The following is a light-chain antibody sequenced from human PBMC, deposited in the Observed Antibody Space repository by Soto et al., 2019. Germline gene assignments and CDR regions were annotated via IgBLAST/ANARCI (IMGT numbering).Light chain of an antibody. Sequence: QSALTQPPSASGSPGQSVTISCTGTSSDVGGYDYVSWYQQHPGKAPKLMIYEVTKRPPGVPDPFSGSKSGNTASLTVSGLQAEDEADYYCSSYAGSNNLGVFGGGTKLTVL. CDR1: SSDVGGYDY. CDR2: EVT. J-gene: IGLJ2*01. CDR3: SSYAGSNNLGV. V-gene: IGLV2-8*01.